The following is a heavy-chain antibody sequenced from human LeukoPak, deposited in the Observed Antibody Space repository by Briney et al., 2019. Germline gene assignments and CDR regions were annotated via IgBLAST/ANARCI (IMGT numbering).Heavy chain of an antibody. CDR3: ARDQMGWYFDL. V-gene: IGHV3-48*01. CDR2: ISSSSSTI. J-gene: IGHJ2*01. Sequence: GGSLGLSCAASGFTFSSYSMNWVRRAPGEGLEWVSYISSSSSTIYYADSVKGRFTISRDNAKNSLYLQMNSLRAEDTAVYYCARDQMGWYFDLWGRGTLVTVSS. CDR1: GFTFSSYS. D-gene: IGHD5-24*01.